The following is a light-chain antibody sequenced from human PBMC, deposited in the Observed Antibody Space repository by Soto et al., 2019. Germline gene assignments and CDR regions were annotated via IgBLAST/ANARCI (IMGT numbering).Light chain of an antibody. J-gene: IGLJ3*02. CDR3: ETWDSNTHTV. CDR2: LEGSGSY. CDR1: SGHSSYI. Sequence: QSVLTQSSSASASLGSSVKLTCTLSSGHSSYIIAWHQQQPGKAPRYLMKLEGSGSYNKRSGVPDRFSGSSSGADRYLTIYNLQFEDEADYYCETWDSNTHTVFGGGTKLTVL. V-gene: IGLV4-60*02.